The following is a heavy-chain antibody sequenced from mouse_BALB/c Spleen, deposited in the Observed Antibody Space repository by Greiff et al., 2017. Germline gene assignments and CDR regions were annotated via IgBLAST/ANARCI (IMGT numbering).Heavy chain of an antibody. Sequence: EVKLVESGPSLVKPSQTLSLTCSVTGDSITSGYWNWIRKFPGNKLEYMGYISYSGSTYYNPSLKSRISITRDTSKNQYYLQLNSVTTEDTATYYCARGGTVVAPFDYWGQGTTLTVSS. CDR1: GDSITSGY. V-gene: IGHV3-8*02. J-gene: IGHJ2*01. CDR3: ARGGTVVAPFDY. D-gene: IGHD1-1*01. CDR2: ISYSGST.